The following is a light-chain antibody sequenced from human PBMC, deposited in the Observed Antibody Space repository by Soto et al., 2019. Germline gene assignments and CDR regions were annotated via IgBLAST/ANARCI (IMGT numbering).Light chain of an antibody. Sequence: IHMTDSPATLSASVLYTVTVTFLASQSVSGWLALYQQKPGEAPKLLIYDASALPRGVPSRFSGSGSGTKFTLTIASLQPDDFATYYCQQYETFSGTFGPGTKVDIK. V-gene: IGKV1-5*01. CDR3: QQYETFSGT. CDR1: QSVSGW. CDR2: DAS. J-gene: IGKJ1*01.